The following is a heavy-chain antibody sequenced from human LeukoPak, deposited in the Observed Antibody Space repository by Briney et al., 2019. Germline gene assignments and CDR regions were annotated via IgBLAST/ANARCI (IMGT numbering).Heavy chain of an antibody. V-gene: IGHV4-34*01. CDR3: ARENNGDDYGDYE. CDR2: INHSGST. CDR1: GGSFSGYY. J-gene: IGHJ4*02. Sequence: ASETLSLTCAVYGGSFSGYYWSWIRQPPGKGLEWIGEINHSGSTNYNPSLKSRVTISVDTSKNQFSLKLSSVTAADTAVYYCARENNGDDYGDYEWGQGTLVTVSS. D-gene: IGHD4-17*01.